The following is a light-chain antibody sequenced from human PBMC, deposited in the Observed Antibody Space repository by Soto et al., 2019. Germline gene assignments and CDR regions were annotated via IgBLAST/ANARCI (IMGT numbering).Light chain of an antibody. CDR2: DAS. J-gene: IGKJ1*01. Sequence: DIQMTQSPSTLSASVGDRVTITCRASQSISRWLAWYRQKPGKAPELLIYDASSLQGGVPSRFSGSGSGTEFTLTTSSLQPDDSATYYCQQYNSYPKTFGQGTKVDIK. CDR1: QSISRW. CDR3: QQYNSYPKT. V-gene: IGKV1-5*01.